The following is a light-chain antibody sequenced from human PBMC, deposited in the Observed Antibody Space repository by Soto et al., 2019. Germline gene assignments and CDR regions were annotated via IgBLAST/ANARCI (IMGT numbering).Light chain of an antibody. Sequence: EIVLTQSPGTLPVSPGERATPSCRASQSVTSNLAWYQQKAGRTPRLLIYGASTRATGIPARFSGSGSGTEFTLTISGLQPDDFATYYCQQFIDGWTFGQGTKVDIK. CDR2: GAS. V-gene: IGKV3-15*01. CDR3: QQFIDGWT. CDR1: QSVTSN. J-gene: IGKJ1*01.